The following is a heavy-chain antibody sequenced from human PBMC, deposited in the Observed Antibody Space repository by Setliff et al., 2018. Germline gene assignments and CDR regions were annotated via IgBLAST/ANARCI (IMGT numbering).Heavy chain of an antibody. CDR1: GGTFSIYT. CDR2: IIPIFGTA. Sequence: SVKVSCKASGGTFSIYTISWVRQAPGQGLEWMGRIIPIFGTANYAQKFQGRVTITADKSTSTAYMELSSLRSDDTAVYYCARVRLGLPMVDYWGQGTLVTVSS. D-gene: IGHD5-18*01. V-gene: IGHV1-69*08. J-gene: IGHJ4*02. CDR3: ARVRLGLPMVDY.